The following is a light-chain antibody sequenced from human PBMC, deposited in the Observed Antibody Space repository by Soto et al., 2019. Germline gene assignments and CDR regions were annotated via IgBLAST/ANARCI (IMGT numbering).Light chain of an antibody. CDR2: GAS. J-gene: IGKJ1*01. CDR1: QSVSSK. V-gene: IGKV3-15*01. Sequence: EIVLTQSPGTLSVSPGERATLSCRASQSVSSKLAWYQQKPGQAPRLLFYGASTGATGIPARYSGSGFETEFTPSISRLQSEDFAVYYCPQYNIWRGTSGQGTKVEIK. CDR3: PQYNIWRGT.